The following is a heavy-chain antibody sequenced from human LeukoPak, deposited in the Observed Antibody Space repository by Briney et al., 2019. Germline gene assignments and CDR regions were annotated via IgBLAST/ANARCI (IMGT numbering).Heavy chain of an antibody. CDR2: ISYDGSNK. CDR3: AKGYLGEDDSSPPIQAPFDY. CDR1: GFTFSGYA. D-gene: IGHD3-22*01. J-gene: IGHJ4*02. Sequence: GGSLRLSCAASGFTFSGYAMHWVRQAPGKGLEWVAVISYDGSNKYYADSVKGRFTISRDNAKNSLYLQMNSLRAEDTALYYCAKGYLGEDDSSPPIQAPFDYWGQGTLVTVSS. V-gene: IGHV3-30*04.